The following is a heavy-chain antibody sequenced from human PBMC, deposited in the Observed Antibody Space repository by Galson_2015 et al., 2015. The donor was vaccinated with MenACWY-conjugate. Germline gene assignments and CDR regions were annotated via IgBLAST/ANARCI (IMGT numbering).Heavy chain of an antibody. Sequence: SLRLSCAASGFTFSTYSMNWVRQAPGKGLEWVSYISSSSSTIYYADSVKGRFTISRDNAKNSLYLQMNTLRDEDTAVYYCARVPGYSCGYYDWWGQGTLVTVSS. CDR1: GFTFSTYS. V-gene: IGHV3-48*02. D-gene: IGHD5-18*01. CDR3: ARVPGYSCGYYDW. J-gene: IGHJ4*02. CDR2: ISSSSSTI.